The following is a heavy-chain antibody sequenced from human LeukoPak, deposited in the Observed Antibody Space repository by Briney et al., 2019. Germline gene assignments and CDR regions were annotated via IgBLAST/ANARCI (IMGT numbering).Heavy chain of an antibody. CDR2: INPSGGST. CDR1: GYTFTSYY. J-gene: IGHJ4*02. D-gene: IGHD1-26*01. CDR3: ARNYVGAILTFAY. Sequence: EASVKVSCKASGYTFTSYYMHWVRQAPGQGLEWMGIINPSGGSTSYAQKFQGRVTMTRDMSTSTVYMELSSLRSGDTAVYYCARNYVGAILTFAYWGQGTLVTVSS. V-gene: IGHV1-46*01.